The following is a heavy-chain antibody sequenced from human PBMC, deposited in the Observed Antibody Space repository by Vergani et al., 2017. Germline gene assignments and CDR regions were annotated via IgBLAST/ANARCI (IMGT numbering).Heavy chain of an antibody. V-gene: IGHV3-21*01. J-gene: IGHJ2*01. D-gene: IGHD3-9*01. CDR1: GFLFSSYS. CDR3: ARLGQRYFDWLPKTYWYFDL. Sequence: EVQLVESGGGLVKPGGSLRLSCAASGFLFSSYSMNWVRQAPGKGLEWVSSISSSSSYIYYADSVKGRFTISRDNAKNSLYLQMDSLRAEDTAVYYCARLGQRYFDWLPKTYWYFDLWGRGTLVTVSS. CDR2: ISSSSSYI.